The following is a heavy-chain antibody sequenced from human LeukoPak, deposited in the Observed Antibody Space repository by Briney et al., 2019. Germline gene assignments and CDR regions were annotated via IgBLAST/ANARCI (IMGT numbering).Heavy chain of an antibody. CDR2: INAGNGNT. D-gene: IGHD3-10*01. V-gene: IGHV1-3*01. Sequence: ASVKVSCKASGYTFTSYAMHWVRQAPGQRLKWMGWINAGNGNTKYSQKFQGRVTITRDTSASTAYMELSSLRSEDTAVYYCARVRGSGAAGFDYWGQGTLVTVSS. CDR3: ARVRGSGAAGFDY. CDR1: GYTFTSYA. J-gene: IGHJ4*02.